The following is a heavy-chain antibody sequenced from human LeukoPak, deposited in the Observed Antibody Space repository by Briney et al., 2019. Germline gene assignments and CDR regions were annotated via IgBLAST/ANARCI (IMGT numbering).Heavy chain of an antibody. J-gene: IGHJ4*02. CDR2: VSGSGGST. Sequence: GGSLRLSCAASAFTFRPYAMIWVRQAPGKGLEWVSTVSGSGGSTYYADSVKGRFTISKDNSNNTLYLEMNSLRAEDTAVYYCAKGAASRGYTYVANWGQGTLVTVSS. V-gene: IGHV3-23*01. CDR3: AKGAASRGYTYVAN. CDR1: AFTFRPYA. D-gene: IGHD5-18*01.